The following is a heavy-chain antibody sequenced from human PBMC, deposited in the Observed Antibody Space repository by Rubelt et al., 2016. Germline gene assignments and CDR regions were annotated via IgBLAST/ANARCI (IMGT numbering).Heavy chain of an antibody. J-gene: IGHJ4*02. CDR2: ISGDLHTI. D-gene: IGHD6-13*01. CDR3: ASPNNIAGLEGARDY. Sequence: VQLVGSGGGLVEPGGSLRLSCAASGFTLSNVYMTWVRQAPGKGLEWVSFISGDLHTIYYTDSVRGRFTISRDNAKSALYLQMDSLRDEDTAVYYCASPNNIAGLEGARDYWGQGTLVTVSS. CDR1: GFTLSNVY. V-gene: IGHV3-11*01.